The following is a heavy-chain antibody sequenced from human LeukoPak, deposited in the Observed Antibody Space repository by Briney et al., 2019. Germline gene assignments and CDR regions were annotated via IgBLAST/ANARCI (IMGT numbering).Heavy chain of an antibody. D-gene: IGHD2-15*01. Sequence: GASVKVSCKASGYSFTGYYMHWVRQAPGEGLEWMGWINPNSGDTNYAQKFQGRVSMTRDTSISTAYLEVISLRSGDTAVYFCARDDADVIGVSGQLAATRDYWGQGTLVTVSS. J-gene: IGHJ4*02. CDR2: INPNSGDT. CDR1: GYSFTGYY. CDR3: ARDDADVIGVSGQLAATRDY. V-gene: IGHV1-2*02.